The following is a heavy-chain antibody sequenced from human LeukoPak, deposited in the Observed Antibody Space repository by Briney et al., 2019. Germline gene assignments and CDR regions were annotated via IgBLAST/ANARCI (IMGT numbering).Heavy chain of an antibody. D-gene: IGHD3-10*01. CDR1: GGSFSGYY. J-gene: IGHJ3*02. Sequence: SETLSLTCAVYGGSFSGYYWSWIRQPPGKGLEWIGEINHSGSTNYNPSLKSRVTISVDTSKNQFSLKLSSVTAADTAVYYCARTRTFSITMVRGVPDIWGQGTMVTVSS. CDR3: ARTRTFSITMVRGVPDI. V-gene: IGHV4-34*01. CDR2: INHSGST.